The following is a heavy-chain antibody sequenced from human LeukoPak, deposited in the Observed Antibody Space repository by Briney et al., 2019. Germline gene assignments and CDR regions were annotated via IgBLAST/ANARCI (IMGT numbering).Heavy chain of an antibody. CDR3: AKTLVPPAHLDSNFYFYGMDV. CDR1: GFTFINFA. V-gene: IGHV3-23*01. J-gene: IGHJ6*04. CDR2: INGCGDKT. Sequence: GGSLRLSCAASGFTFINFAVTGARRSPGRGLEWVSFINGCGDKTSYADSVKGRFTISRDNSKNTLSLQMNSLRVEDAAVYYCAKTLVPPAHLDSNFYFYGMDVWGEGTAVTVSS. D-gene: IGHD4/OR15-4a*01.